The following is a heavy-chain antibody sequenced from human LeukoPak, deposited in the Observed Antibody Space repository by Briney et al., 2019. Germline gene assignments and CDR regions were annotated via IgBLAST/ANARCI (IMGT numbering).Heavy chain of an antibody. D-gene: IGHD1-26*01. CDR3: ARRSGDSYYYYMDV. V-gene: IGHV3-30*04. Sequence: GGSLRLSCAASRFIFSDYAMHWVRQAPGKGLEWVADISYDGSNTYYADSVKGRFTISRDNSKNTLFLQMNSLSSEDTAVYYCARRSGDSYYYYMDVWGTGATVTVSS. CDR2: ISYDGSNT. J-gene: IGHJ6*03. CDR1: RFIFSDYA.